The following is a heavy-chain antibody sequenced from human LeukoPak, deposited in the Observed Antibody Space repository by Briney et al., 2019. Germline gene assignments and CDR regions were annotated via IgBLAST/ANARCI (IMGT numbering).Heavy chain of an antibody. D-gene: IGHD3-3*01. CDR1: GGSFSGYY. CDR3: ARSPYYDFWSGYRTINWFDP. Sequence: SETLSLTCGVYGGSFSGYYWSWIRQPPGKGLEWIGEINHSGSTNYNPSLKSRVTISVDTSKNQFSLKLSSVTAADTAVYYCARSPYYDFWSGYRTINWFDPWGQGTLVTASS. V-gene: IGHV4-34*01. CDR2: INHSGST. J-gene: IGHJ5*02.